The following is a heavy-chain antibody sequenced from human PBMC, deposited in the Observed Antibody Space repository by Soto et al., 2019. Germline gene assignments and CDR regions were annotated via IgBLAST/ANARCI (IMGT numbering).Heavy chain of an antibody. CDR2: IIPIFGTA. CDR3: ARGSFDFWSGYNQYYYYGMDV. D-gene: IGHD3-3*01. V-gene: IGHV1-69*13. Sequence: ASVKVSCKASGGTFSSYAISWVRQVPGQGLEWMGGIIPIFGTANYAQKFQGRVTITADESTSTAYMELSSLRSEDTAVYYCARGSFDFWSGYNQYYYYGMDVWGQGTTVTVSS. CDR1: GGTFSSYA. J-gene: IGHJ6*02.